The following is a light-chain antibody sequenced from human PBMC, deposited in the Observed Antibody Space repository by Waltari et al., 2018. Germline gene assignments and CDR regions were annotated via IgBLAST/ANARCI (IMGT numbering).Light chain of an antibody. V-gene: IGLV3-10*01. CDR3: YSTDSSGNLLWV. Sequence: SYELTQPPSVSVSPGQTARITCPGDALPKKYAYCYQQKSGQAPVLVIYEDSKRPSGIPERFSGSSSGTMATLTISGAQVEDEADYYCYSTDSSGNLLWVFGGGTKLTVL. J-gene: IGLJ3*02. CDR2: EDS. CDR1: ALPKKY.